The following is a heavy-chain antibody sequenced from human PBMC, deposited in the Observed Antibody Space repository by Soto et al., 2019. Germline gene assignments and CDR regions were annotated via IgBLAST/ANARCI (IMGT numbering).Heavy chain of an antibody. CDR1: GFTFEDHA. CDR3: AKGRGALTVVSNWFDP. Sequence: EVQLVESGGGLVQPGRSLRLSCAAIGFTFEDHAMHWIRQVPGKGLEWVAGINWNSGITGYADSVKGRFTTSRDNANNSLHLEMNSLKTEDTAFYYCAKGRGALTVVSNWFDPWGQGTLVTVSS. V-gene: IGHV3-9*01. CDR2: INWNSGIT. D-gene: IGHD3-22*01. J-gene: IGHJ5*02.